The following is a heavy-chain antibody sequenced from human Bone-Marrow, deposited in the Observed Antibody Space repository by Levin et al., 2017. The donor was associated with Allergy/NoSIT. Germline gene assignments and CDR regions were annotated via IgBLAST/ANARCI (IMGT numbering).Heavy chain of an antibody. J-gene: IGHJ3*02. V-gene: IGHV1-18*01. CDR3: AREYYYDFWSGYYGKYDAFDI. CDR1: GYNFRSYA. CDR2: ISGYNGDT. Sequence: ASVKVSCKASGYNFRSYAISWVRQAPGQGLEWMGWISGYNGDTKYADDFQDRVTLTTDTSTTTAYMELRSLRADDTAVYYCAREYYYDFWSGYYGKYDAFDIWGQGTKVTVSS. D-gene: IGHD3-3*01.